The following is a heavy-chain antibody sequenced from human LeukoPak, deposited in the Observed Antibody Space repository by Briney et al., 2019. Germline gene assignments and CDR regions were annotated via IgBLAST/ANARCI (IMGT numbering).Heavy chain of an antibody. CDR2: IYYSGST. J-gene: IGHJ4*02. D-gene: IGHD3-22*01. V-gene: IGHV4-59*08. Sequence: SETLSLTCTVSGGSISSYYWSWIRQPPGKGLEWVGYIYYSGSTNYNPSLKSRVTISVDTSKNQFSLKLSSVTAADTAVYYCARRAYDSSGYFHFDYWGQGTVVTVSS. CDR1: GGSISSYY. CDR3: ARRAYDSSGYFHFDY.